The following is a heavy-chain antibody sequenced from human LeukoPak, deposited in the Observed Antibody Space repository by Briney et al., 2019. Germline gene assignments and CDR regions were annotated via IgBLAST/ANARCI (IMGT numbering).Heavy chain of an antibody. V-gene: IGHV3-53*01. CDR3: AGWRPPNFDY. J-gene: IGHJ4*02. Sequence: GGSLRLSCAPSGFTVSSNYMRWVRQAPGKGLEWVSVTYSGGSTYYADSGKGLFTIARDNSKNTLYLQMSSLRAEDTAVYYGAGWRPPNFDYWGQGTLVTVSS. CDR2: TYSGGST. D-gene: IGHD2-21*02. CDR1: GFTVSSNY.